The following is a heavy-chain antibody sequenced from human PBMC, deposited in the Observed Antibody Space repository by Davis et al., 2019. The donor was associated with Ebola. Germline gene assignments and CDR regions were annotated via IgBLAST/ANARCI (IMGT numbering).Heavy chain of an antibody. CDR2: ISDSGSTT. CDR3: VPGTWI. Sequence: GGSLRLSCAASGFTVSSNYMSWVRQAPGKGLEWVAHISDSGSTTYYTDSVKGRFTISRDNAKNSLYLQMNSLRAEDTAVYYCVPGTWIRGQGTLVTVSS. V-gene: IGHV3-11*04. J-gene: IGHJ4*02. CDR1: GFTVSSNY. D-gene: IGHD5-18*01.